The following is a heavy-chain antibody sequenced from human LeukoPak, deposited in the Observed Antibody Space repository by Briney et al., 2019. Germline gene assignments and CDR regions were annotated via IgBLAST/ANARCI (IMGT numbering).Heavy chain of an antibody. CDR2: INPNSGGT. V-gene: IGHV1-2*02. CDR1: GYTFTGYY. J-gene: IGHJ6*02. Sequence: GASVKVSCKASGYTFTGYYMHWVRQAPGQGLEWMGWINPNSGGTNYAQKFQGRVTMTRDTSIGAAYMELSRLRSDDTAVYYCARADGDPWYYYGMDVWGQGTTVTVSS. D-gene: IGHD4-17*01. CDR3: ARADGDPWYYYGMDV.